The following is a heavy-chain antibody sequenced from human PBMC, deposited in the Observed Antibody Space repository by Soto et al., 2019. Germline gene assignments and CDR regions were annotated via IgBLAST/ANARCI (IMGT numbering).Heavy chain of an antibody. CDR1: GFTFSSYG. D-gene: IGHD2-2*01. Sequence: GGSLRLSCAASGFTFSSYGMHWVRQAPGKGLEWVAVIWYDGSNKYYADSVKGRFTISRDNSKNTLYLQMNSLRAEDTAVYYCARAGYCSSTSCKYYYYYYMDVWGKGTTVTVSS. V-gene: IGHV3-33*01. CDR3: ARAGYCSSTSCKYYYYYYMDV. J-gene: IGHJ6*03. CDR2: IWYDGSNK.